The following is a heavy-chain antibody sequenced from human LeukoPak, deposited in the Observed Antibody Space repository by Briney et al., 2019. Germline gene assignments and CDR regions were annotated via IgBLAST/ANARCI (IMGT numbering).Heavy chain of an antibody. D-gene: IGHD5-18*01. CDR1: GGSFSGYY. CDR2: INHSGST. Sequence: PSETLSLTCAVYGGSFSGYYWSWIRQPPGKGLEWIGEINHSGSTSYNPSLKSRVTISVDTSKNHFSLTLSSVTAADTAVYYCARGQKYIYGYTVTELGSRYFDYWGQGTLVTVSS. V-gene: IGHV4-34*01. J-gene: IGHJ4*02. CDR3: ARGQKYIYGYTVTELGSRYFDY.